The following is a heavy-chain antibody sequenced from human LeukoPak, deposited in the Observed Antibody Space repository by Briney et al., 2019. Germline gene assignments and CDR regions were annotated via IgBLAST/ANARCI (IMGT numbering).Heavy chain of an antibody. J-gene: IGHJ6*02. CDR3: ARDRVTAPAGYYYYYGMDV. CDR1: GFTFSDYS. Sequence: GGSLRLSCAASGFTFSDYSMSWMRQAPGKGLEWVSYISSSGRTIYYADSVRGRFTISRDNAKNSLYLQMNSLRAEDTAVYYCARDRVTAPAGYYYYYGMDVWGQGTTVTVSS. CDR2: ISSSGRTI. D-gene: IGHD2-2*01. V-gene: IGHV3-11*04.